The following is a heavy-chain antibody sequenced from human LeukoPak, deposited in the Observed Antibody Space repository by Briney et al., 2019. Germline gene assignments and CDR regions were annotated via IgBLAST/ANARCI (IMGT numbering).Heavy chain of an antibody. Sequence: GESLKIPCKGFGYSFTSSWIGWVRQMSGKGLEWMGITHPGDSDTRYSPSFQGQVTISVDESITTAYVQWSSLKASDTAMYYCARLAGGASPPLRDAFDIWGQGTMVTVSS. CDR1: GYSFTSSW. V-gene: IGHV5-51*01. J-gene: IGHJ3*02. CDR3: ARLAGGASPPLRDAFDI. CDR2: THPGDSDT. D-gene: IGHD3-16*01.